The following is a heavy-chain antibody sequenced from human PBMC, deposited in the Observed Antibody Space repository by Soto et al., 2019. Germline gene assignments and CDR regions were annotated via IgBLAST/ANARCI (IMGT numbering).Heavy chain of an antibody. Sequence: QVQLVESGGGVVQPGRSLRLSCAASGFTFSSYGMHWVRQAPGKGLEWVAVISYDGSNKYYADSVKGRFTISRDNSKNTLYLQTNSLRAEDTAVYYCAQAEVTVVTPYYFDYWGQGTLVTVSS. CDR1: GFTFSSYG. V-gene: IGHV3-30*18. D-gene: IGHD2-21*02. CDR3: AQAEVTVVTPYYFDY. CDR2: ISYDGSNK. J-gene: IGHJ4*02.